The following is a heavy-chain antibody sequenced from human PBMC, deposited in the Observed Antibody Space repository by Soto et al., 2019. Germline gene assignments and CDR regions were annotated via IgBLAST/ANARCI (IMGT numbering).Heavy chain of an antibody. V-gene: IGHV3-23*01. CDR2: ISGSDGKT. J-gene: IGHJ4*02. CDR3: AKWSYLDY. CDR1: GFSFASFA. Sequence: LRLSCTTSGFSFASFAMTWVRQAPGKGLEWVATISGSDGKTYYADSVKGRFSISRDTSRNTLYLQMNSLRADDTAIYYCAKWSYLDYWGQGTRVTVSS. D-gene: IGHD3-3*01.